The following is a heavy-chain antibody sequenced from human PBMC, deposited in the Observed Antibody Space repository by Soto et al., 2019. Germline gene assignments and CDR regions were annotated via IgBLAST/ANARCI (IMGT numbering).Heavy chain of an antibody. D-gene: IGHD6-13*01. CDR1: GFTFSSYA. CDR2: ISGSGSNT. J-gene: IGHJ4*02. V-gene: IGHV3-23*01. CDR3: AKEGQQLGGGYFDY. Sequence: EVQLLESGGGLVQPGGSLRLSCAASGFTFSSYAMSWVRQAPGKGLEWVSAISGSGSNTYYADSVKGRFTISRDNSKSPLYRQMKSLRGGDTAVYYCAKEGQQLGGGYFDYWGQGTLVTVSS.